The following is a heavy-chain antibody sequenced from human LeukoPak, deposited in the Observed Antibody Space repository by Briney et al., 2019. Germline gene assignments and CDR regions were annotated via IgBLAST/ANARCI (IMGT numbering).Heavy chain of an antibody. CDR2: INHSGST. CDR1: GGSFSGYY. D-gene: IGHD6-13*01. Sequence: PSETLSLTCAVYGGSFSGYYWSWIRQPPGKGLEWIGEINHSGSTNYNPSLKSRVTISVDTSKNQFSLKLSSVTAADTAVYYCAKYSRSRDFNLGYWGQGGLVNVSS. V-gene: IGHV4-34*01. J-gene: IGHJ4*02. CDR3: AKYSRSRDFNLGY.